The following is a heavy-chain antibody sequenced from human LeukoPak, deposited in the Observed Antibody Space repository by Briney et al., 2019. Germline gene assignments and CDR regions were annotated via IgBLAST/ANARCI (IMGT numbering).Heavy chain of an antibody. D-gene: IGHD4-23*01. V-gene: IGHV3-33*01. CDR3: ARGQLGGNSWALLLDYYGMDV. CDR1: GFTFSSYG. J-gene: IGHJ6*02. Sequence: QSGGSLRLSCAASGFTFSSYGMHWVRQAPGKGLEWVAVIWYDGSNKYYADSVKGRFTISRDNSKNTLYLQMNSLRAEDTAVYYCARGQLGGNSWALLLDYYGMDVWGQGTTVTVSS. CDR2: IWYDGSNK.